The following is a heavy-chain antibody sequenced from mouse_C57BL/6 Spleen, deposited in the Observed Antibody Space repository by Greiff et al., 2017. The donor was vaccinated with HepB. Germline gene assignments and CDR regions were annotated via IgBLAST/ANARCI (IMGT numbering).Heavy chain of an antibody. CDR1: GFTFSSYA. D-gene: IGHD2-4*01. CDR2: ISDGGSYT. CDR3: ARELAIYYDYDWFAY. V-gene: IGHV5-4*01. Sequence: EVMLVESGGGLVKPGGSLKLSCAASGFTFSSYAMSWVRQTPEKRLEWVATISDGGSYTYYPDNVKGRFPISRDNAKNNLYLQMSHLKSEDTAMYYCARELAIYYDYDWFAYWGQGTLVTVSA. J-gene: IGHJ3*01.